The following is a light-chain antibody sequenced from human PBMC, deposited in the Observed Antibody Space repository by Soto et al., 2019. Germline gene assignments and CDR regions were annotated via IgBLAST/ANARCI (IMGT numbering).Light chain of an antibody. CDR3: HQYNNWPPWT. V-gene: IGKV3-15*01. Sequence: EIVMTQSPATLSVSPWERATLSCRASQSVSSSYLAWYQQKPGQAPRLLIYGASTRATGIPARFSGSGSGTEFTLTISSLQSEDFAVYYCHQYNNWPPWTFGQGTKVDIK. CDR1: QSVSSSY. CDR2: GAS. J-gene: IGKJ1*01.